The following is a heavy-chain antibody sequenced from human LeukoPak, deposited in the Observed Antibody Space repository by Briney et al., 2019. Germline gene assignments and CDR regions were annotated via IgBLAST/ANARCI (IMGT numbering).Heavy chain of an antibody. CDR3: TRDPRNKGFDP. J-gene: IGHJ5*02. V-gene: IGHV3-74*01. CDR1: GFTLSYYW. D-gene: IGHD1/OR15-1a*01. Sequence: GGSLRLSCAASGFTLSYYWMHWVRQAPGKGLVWVSCINGDGSSTNYADSVKGRFTISRGNAKNTLYLEMNSLRAKDTAVYYCTRDPRNKGFDPWGQGTLVTVSS. CDR2: INGDGSST.